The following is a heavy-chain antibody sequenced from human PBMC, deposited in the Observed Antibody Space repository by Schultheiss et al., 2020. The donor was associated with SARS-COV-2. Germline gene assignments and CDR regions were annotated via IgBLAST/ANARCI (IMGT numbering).Heavy chain of an antibody. CDR2: IRSKANSYAT. D-gene: IGHD1-26*01. CDR3: TRPGVGATGRDY. CDR1: GFTFSGSA. J-gene: IGHJ4*02. Sequence: GGSLRLSCAASGFTFSGSAMHWVRQASGKGLEWVGRIRSKANSYATAYAASVKGRFTISRDDSKNTAYLQMNSLKTEDTAVYYCTRPGVGATGRDYWGQGTLVTVSS. V-gene: IGHV3-73*01.